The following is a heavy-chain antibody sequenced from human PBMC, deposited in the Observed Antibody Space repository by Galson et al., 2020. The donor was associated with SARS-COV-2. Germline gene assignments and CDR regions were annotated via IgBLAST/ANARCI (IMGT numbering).Heavy chain of an antibody. V-gene: IGHV1-46*01. CDR2: INPSGGGS. J-gene: IGHJ4*02. CDR3: ARDSQGGNDYNYLLF. D-gene: IGHD4-4*01. CDR1: GYTYTSYY. Sequence: ASVKVSCKASGYTYTSYYIHWERQAPGQGLEWMGIINPSGGGSTYAQKFQGRVTMTRDTSTSTVYMELSSLRSEDTAVYYCARDSQGGNDYNYLLFWGQGTLVTVSS.